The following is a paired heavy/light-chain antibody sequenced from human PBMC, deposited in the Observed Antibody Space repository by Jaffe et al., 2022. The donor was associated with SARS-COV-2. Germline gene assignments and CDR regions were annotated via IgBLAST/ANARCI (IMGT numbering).Heavy chain of an antibody. CDR2: ISGSGGST. Sequence: EVQLLESGGGLVQPGGSLRLSCAASGFTFSSYAMSWVRQAPGKGLEWVSAISGSGGSTYYADSVKGRFTISRDNSKNTLYLQMNSLRAEDTAVYYCAKDPARVYGDYVESPYFDYWGQGTLVTVSS. CDR3: AKDPARVYGDYVESPYFDY. CDR1: GFTFSSYA. J-gene: IGHJ4*02. V-gene: IGHV3-23*01. D-gene: IGHD4-17*01.
Light chain of an antibody. J-gene: IGKJ4*01. V-gene: IGKV3-15*01. Sequence: EIVMTQSPATLSVSPGERATLSCRASQSVSSNLAWYQQKPGQAPRLLIYGASTRATGIPARFSGSGSGTEFTLTISSLQSEDFAVYYCQQYNNWPTFGGGTKVEIK. CDR3: QQYNNWPT. CDR2: GAS. CDR1: QSVSSN.